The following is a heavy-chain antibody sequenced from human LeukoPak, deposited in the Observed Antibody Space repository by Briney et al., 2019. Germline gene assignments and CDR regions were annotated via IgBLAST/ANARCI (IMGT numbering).Heavy chain of an antibody. D-gene: IGHD1-14*01. J-gene: IGHJ6*02. V-gene: IGHV3-74*01. CDR3: ARAGASYAMDV. Sequence: GGSLRLSCVASGFTFSSYSMHWVRQAPGKGLVWVSRIFVDGSSTSYADSVKGRFTISRDNTKNTLYLQMSSLRDNDTAVYYCARAGASYAMDVWGQGTTVTVS. CDR2: IFVDGSST. CDR1: GFTFSSYS.